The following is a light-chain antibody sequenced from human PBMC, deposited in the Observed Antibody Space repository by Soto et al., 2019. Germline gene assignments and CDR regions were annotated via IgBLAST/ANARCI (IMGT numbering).Light chain of an antibody. CDR3: QQYNDWPPGLT. CDR2: GTS. J-gene: IGKJ4*01. V-gene: IGKV3D-15*01. Sequence: EIVMTQSPATLSVSPGERATLSCRANQSISNNLAWYQQKPGQAPRLLISGTSTRATGIPARFSGSGSGTEFTLTISSLQSEDFAVYYCQQYNDWPPGLTFGGGTKVNFK. CDR1: QSISNN.